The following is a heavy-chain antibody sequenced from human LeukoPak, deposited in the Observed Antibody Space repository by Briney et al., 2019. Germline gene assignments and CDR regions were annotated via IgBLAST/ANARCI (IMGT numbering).Heavy chain of an antibody. V-gene: IGHV1-69*04. D-gene: IGHD2-15*01. CDR2: IIPILNVP. J-gene: IGHJ4*02. CDR3: ARDRPRARYFDY. CDR1: GGTSSDYS. Sequence: SVKVSCKASGGTSSDYSISWVRQAPGQGLEWMGRIIPILNVPNYAQKFQGRVTITADKSTSTAYMELSSLKSEDTAGYFCARDRPRARYFDYWGQGTLVTVSS.